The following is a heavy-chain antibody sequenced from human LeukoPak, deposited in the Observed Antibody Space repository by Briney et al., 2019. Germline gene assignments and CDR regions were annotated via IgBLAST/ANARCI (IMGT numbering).Heavy chain of an antibody. CDR1: GGTFSSYA. V-gene: IGHV1-69*13. D-gene: IGHD1-26*01. J-gene: IGHJ5*02. CDR2: IIPIFGTA. CDR3: ASGGELLVYNWFDP. Sequence: ASVKVSCKASGGTFSSYAISWVRQAPGQGLEWMGGIIPIFGTANYAQKFQGRVTITADESTSTAYMELSSLRSEDTAVYYCASGGELLVYNWFDPWGQGTLVTVSS.